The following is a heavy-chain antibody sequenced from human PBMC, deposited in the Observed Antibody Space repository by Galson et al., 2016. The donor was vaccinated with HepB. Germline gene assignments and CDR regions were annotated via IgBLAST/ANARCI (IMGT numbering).Heavy chain of an antibody. CDR3: ARHRAYCSGEECYPGPFDI. V-gene: IGHV4-59*08. J-gene: IGHJ3*02. CDR2: VFYTGST. Sequence: LTCTVSGVSISSNYWTWVRQPPGKGLESVGYVFYTGSTNCNPSLKSRLTISVDTSKNQFSLKLTSVTAADTAVYYCARHRAYCSGEECYPGPFDIWGRGTMVIVSS. CDR1: GVSISSNY. D-gene: IGHD2-21*01.